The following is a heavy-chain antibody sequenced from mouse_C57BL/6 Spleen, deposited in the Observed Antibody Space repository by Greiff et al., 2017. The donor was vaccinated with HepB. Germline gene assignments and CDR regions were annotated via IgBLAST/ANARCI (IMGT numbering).Heavy chain of an antibody. D-gene: IGHD2-1*01. CDR1: GYTFTDYE. Sequence: SGAELVRPGASVTLSCKASGYTFTDYEMHWVKQPPVHGLEWIGAIDPETGGTAYNQKFKGKAILTADKSSSTAYMELRSLTSEDSAVYYCTREDYGNRAWFAYWGQGTLVTVSA. CDR3: TREDYGNRAWFAY. J-gene: IGHJ3*01. CDR2: IDPETGGT. V-gene: IGHV1-15*01.